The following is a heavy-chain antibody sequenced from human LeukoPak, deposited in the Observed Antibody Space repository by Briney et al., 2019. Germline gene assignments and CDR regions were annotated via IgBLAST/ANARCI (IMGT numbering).Heavy chain of an antibody. J-gene: IGHJ4*02. CDR3: AKARGGSGSYYNPLFDY. Sequence: GVSLTLFCAASEYTFRSYPMRWVRGAPGKGVEGVSAICGSGGSTDDEDSVKGRFTISRDNSKSTLYVQMNSLRAEDTAVYYCAKARGGSGSYYNPLFDYWGQGPLVPVSS. D-gene: IGHD3-10*01. CDR2: ICGSGGST. CDR1: EYTFRSYP. V-gene: IGHV3-23*01.